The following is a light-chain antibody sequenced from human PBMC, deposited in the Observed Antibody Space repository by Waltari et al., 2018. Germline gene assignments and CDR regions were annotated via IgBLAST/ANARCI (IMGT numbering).Light chain of an antibody. Sequence: QSGLTQPPSVSGAPGQRVTIPCTGTSPNIGAGSDLHWYRQLPGTTPQLLIYGNNNRPSGVPDRFSGSKSGTSASLAITGLQAEDEADYYCQSSDSSLRVVFGGGTRLTVL. V-gene: IGLV1-40*01. CDR2: GNN. CDR3: QSSDSSLRVV. CDR1: SPNIGAGSD. J-gene: IGLJ2*01.